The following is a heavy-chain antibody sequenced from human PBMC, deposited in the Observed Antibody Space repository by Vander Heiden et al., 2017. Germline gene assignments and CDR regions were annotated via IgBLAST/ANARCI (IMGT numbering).Heavy chain of an antibody. Sequence: QVQLVESGGAVVQPGWSLRLSCAASGFPVSTYAMHWVRQAPGKGLEWVAVMSYDGSYKCYADSVKGRFTISIDNSKNTLYLQMNSLRAEDTAVYYCARDRYSSGWTDYWGQGTLVTVSS. J-gene: IGHJ4*02. V-gene: IGHV3-30*01. CDR1: GFPVSTYA. CDR3: ARDRYSSGWTDY. CDR2: MSYDGSYK. D-gene: IGHD6-19*01.